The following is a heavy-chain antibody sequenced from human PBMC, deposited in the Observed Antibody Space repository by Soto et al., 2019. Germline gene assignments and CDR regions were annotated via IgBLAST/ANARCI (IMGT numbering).Heavy chain of an antibody. J-gene: IGHJ6*02. D-gene: IGHD1-1*01. CDR2: ISYDGSNK. Sequence: QVQLVESGGGVVQPGRSLRLSCAASGFTFSSYAMHWVRQAPGKGLEWVAVISYDGSNKYYADSVKGRFTISRDNSKHTLYLQMNSLRAEDTDVYYCARDRLRYNWNDFPYYYYGMDVWGQGTPVTVSS. V-gene: IGHV3-30-3*01. CDR1: GFTFSSYA. CDR3: ARDRLRYNWNDFPYYYYGMDV.